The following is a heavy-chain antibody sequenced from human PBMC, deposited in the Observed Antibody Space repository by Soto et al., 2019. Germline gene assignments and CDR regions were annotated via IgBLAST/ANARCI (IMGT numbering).Heavy chain of an antibody. V-gene: IGHV1-69*01. D-gene: IGHD1-26*01. CDR3: AITPGGSHRALSFMDI. CDR1: GGSFPDFA. J-gene: IGHJ6*02. CDR2: IIPLSTTA. Sequence: VQSGPEVKKPGSSVRVSCKASGGSFPDFAVSWVRQAPGKGLEWKGGIIPLSTTANYAQRCQSRVTISAVVATNTANTDVPSLTYGDTAFYYCAITPGGSHRALSFMDIWCQGTTVTVSS.